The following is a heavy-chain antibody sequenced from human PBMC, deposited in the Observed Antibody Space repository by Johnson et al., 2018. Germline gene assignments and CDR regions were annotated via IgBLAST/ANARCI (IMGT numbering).Heavy chain of an antibody. Sequence: VQLQESGGGLVQPGGSLRLSCAASGFTFSSYWMHWVRQAPGKGLVWVSRINSDGSSTSYAASVKGRFTISRDNAKNTLYLQMNSLRAEDTAVYYCARVKDFWSGYLADAFDIWGQGTMVTVSS. CDR2: INSDGSST. CDR1: GFTFSSYW. V-gene: IGHV3-74*01. CDR3: ARVKDFWSGYLADAFDI. D-gene: IGHD3-3*01. J-gene: IGHJ3*02.